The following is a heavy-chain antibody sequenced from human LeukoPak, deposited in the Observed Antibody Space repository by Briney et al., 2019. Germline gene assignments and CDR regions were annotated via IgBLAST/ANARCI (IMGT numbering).Heavy chain of an antibody. CDR1: GFTFRTYS. J-gene: IGHJ5*02. D-gene: IGHD6-6*01. V-gene: IGHV3-48*01. CDR3: ARASSSSGINWFDP. Sequence: GGSLRLSCAASGFTFRTYSMNWVRQAPGMGLEWVSYISEGSSTIYYADSVKGRFTISRDNAKNSLYLQMNSLRAEDTAVYYCARASSSSGINWFDPWGQGTLVTVSS. CDR2: ISEGSSTI.